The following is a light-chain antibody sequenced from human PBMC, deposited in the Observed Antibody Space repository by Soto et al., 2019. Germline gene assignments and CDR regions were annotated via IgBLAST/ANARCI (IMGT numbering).Light chain of an antibody. Sequence: DVQLTQSPSFLSASVGDRLTITCRASQDLSNYLAWYQQRPGKAPKLLIHSASTLHSGVPLRFSGSGSGTEFTLTISGLQPEDFATYYCQQLNSYPPWTFGQGTKVDIK. CDR1: QDLSNY. J-gene: IGKJ1*01. V-gene: IGKV1-9*01. CDR3: QQLNSYPPWT. CDR2: SAS.